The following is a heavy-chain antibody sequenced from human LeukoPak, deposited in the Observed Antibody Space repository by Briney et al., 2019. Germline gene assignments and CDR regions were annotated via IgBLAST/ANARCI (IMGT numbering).Heavy chain of an antibody. D-gene: IGHD3-22*01. CDR3: ARVLGYYDSSGYYYWYYFDY. CDR2: IIPIFGTA. V-gene: IGHV1-69*13. CDR1: GGTFSSYA. J-gene: IGHJ4*02. Sequence: SVKVSCEASGGTFSSYAISWVRQAPGQGLEWMGGIIPIFGTANYAQKFQGRVTITADESTSTAYMELSSLRSEDTAVYYCARVLGYYDSSGYYYWYYFDYWGQGTLVTVSS.